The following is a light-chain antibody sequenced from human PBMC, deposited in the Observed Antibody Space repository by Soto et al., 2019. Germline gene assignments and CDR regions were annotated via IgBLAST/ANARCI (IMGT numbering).Light chain of an antibody. V-gene: IGLV1-44*01. Sequence: QSVLTQPPSASGTPVQRLTIACSGTRSNIGSNFVNWYRQLPGTAPKLLVHTNSQRPSGVPDRFSGSKSGTSASLAISGLQSEDEGDYFCAVWDDSLHGYVFATGTKVTVL. CDR3: AVWDDSLHGYV. CDR1: RSNIGSNF. J-gene: IGLJ1*01. CDR2: TNS.